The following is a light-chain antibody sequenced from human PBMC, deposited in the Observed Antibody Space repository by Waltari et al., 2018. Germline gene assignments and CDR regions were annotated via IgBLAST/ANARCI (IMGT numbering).Light chain of an antibody. CDR1: QSFLHSSNNKNY. J-gene: IGKJ1*01. CDR2: WAS. CDR3: QQFQSHLRT. V-gene: IGKV4-1*01. Sequence: IVMTPSPESLAVSLVESATITCKSRQSFLHSSNNKNYFAWYQQKPGQPPKLLIYWASNRKSGVPDRFSGSGSGTDFTLTISSLQAEDVAVYYCQQFQSHLRTFGQGTKVEIK.